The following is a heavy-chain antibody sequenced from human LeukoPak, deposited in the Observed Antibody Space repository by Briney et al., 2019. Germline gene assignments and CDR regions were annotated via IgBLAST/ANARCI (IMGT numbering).Heavy chain of an antibody. D-gene: IGHD1-20*01. CDR2: ISPDGKDT. CDR1: GFTFSSYW. V-gene: IGHV3-74*01. Sequence: GGSLRLSCEASGFTFSSYWMHWVRHVPGKGLVWVSRISPDGKDTIHADSVKGRFTISRDNAKNTLYLQMNSLRAEDTAVYYCATYNWEYEADYWGQGTLVTVS. J-gene: IGHJ4*02. CDR3: ATYNWEYEADY.